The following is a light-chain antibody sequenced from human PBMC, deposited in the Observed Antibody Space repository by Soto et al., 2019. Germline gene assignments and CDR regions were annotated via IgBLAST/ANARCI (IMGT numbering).Light chain of an antibody. Sequence: QSVLTQPPSVSGAPGQRVTLSCTGSSSNIGAGYDVHWYQQLPGTAPKLLIYGNGNRPSGVPDRFSGSKSGTSASLAITGLQAEYEADYYCQSYDSSLSGFYVFGTGTKVTVL. V-gene: IGLV1-40*01. CDR2: GNG. CDR3: QSYDSSLSGFYV. CDR1: SSNIGAGYD. J-gene: IGLJ1*01.